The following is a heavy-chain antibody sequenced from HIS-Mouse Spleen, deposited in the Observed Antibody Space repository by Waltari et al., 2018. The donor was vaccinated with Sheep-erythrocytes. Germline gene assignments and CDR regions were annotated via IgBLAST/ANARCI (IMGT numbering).Heavy chain of an antibody. D-gene: IGHD1-26*01. J-gene: IGHJ4*02. CDR2: ISRRSSYI. Sequence: EVQLVESGGGLVKPGGSLRLSCAASGFTFSSYSMNWVRQAPGKGLAWFSSISRRSSYIYYAGSVNGRFTSSRDNTKNSLYLQMHSLRAEDTAVYYCARVASGATFDYWGQGTLVTVSS. CDR3: ARVASGATFDY. CDR1: GFTFSSYS. V-gene: IGHV3-21*01.